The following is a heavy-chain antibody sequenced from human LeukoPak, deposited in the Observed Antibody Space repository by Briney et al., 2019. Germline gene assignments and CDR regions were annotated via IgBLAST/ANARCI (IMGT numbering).Heavy chain of an antibody. V-gene: IGHV3-30*03. CDR1: GFTFSRHG. CDR2: ISNDGSRK. CDR3: ARGGRGGMDV. D-gene: IGHD3-10*01. Sequence: GGSLRLSCAPSGFTFSRHGMHWVRQAPGKGLEWVAIISNDGSRKYYAHSVKGRLTVSRDNSKNTLYLRMNSLTTEDTAVYYCARGGRGGMDVWGQGTTVTVSS. J-gene: IGHJ6*02.